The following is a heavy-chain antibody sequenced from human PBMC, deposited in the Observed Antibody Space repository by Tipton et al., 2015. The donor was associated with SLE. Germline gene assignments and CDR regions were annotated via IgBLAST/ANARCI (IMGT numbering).Heavy chain of an antibody. CDR2: IRDKGDGYTT. V-gene: IGHV3-72*01. J-gene: IGHJ3*02. CDR1: GLIFRDHY. D-gene: IGHD1-26*01. CDR3: AREKGSGIDAFDI. Sequence: LSLTCAVSGLIFRDHYMDWVRQTPEKGLEWVCRIRDKGDGYTTEYAASVKGRFTISRDDSKNSVYLQMDSLRTEDTAVYYCAREKGSGIDAFDIWGQGTMVTVSS.